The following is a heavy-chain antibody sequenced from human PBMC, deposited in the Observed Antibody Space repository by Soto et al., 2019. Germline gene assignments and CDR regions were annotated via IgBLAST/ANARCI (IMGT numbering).Heavy chain of an antibody. CDR3: VWSCTGCRCPDY. CDR1: GNPFISYA. J-gene: IGHJ4*02. D-gene: IGHD2-15*01. Sequence: ASVKVSCKASGNPFISYAISWVRQAPGQGLEWMGRFSVYNGNTIYAQKFHDRLTVTTDTSTTTAYMELRSLTSDDTAVYYCVWSCTGCRCPDYSGEGTWVTVYS. CDR2: FSVYNGNT. V-gene: IGHV1-18*04.